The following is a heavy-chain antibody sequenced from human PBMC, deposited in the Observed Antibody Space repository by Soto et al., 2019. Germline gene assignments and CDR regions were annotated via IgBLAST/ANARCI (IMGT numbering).Heavy chain of an antibody. J-gene: IGHJ5*02. CDR3: ARDPLSLSSNWFDP. Sequence: GGSLRLSCAASGFTFSSYSMNWVRQAPGKGLEWVSSISSSSSYIYYADSVKGRFTISRDNAKNSLYLQMNSLRAEDTAVYYCARDPLSLSSNWFDPWGQGTLVTVSS. V-gene: IGHV3-21*01. CDR1: GFTFSSYS. CDR2: ISSSSSYI.